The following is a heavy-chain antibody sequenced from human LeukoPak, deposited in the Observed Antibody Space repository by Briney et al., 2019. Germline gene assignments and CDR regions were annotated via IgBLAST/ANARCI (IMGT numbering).Heavy chain of an antibody. D-gene: IGHD3-3*01. Sequence: EGSLRLSCAASGFTFSSHWMHWVRQAPGEGLEWMTNINRDGSEKNYVDSVKGRFTITRDNAENSLYLQMNSLKVEDSAIYYCATYDSWSGYNIAYWGQGTLVTVSS. CDR2: INRDGSEK. CDR3: ATYDSWSGYNIAY. J-gene: IGHJ4*02. CDR1: GFTFSSHW. V-gene: IGHV3-7*03.